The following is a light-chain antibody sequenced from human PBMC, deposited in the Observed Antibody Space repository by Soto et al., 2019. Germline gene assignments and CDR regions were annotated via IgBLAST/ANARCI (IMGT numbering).Light chain of an antibody. Sequence: DIQMTQSPSSLSASVGDSVTITCRASQRIGPYVSWYQQKPWKPPKLLISAATNLADVVPSRFGGSGSGTDFPLSVSSLQPEAFATYCCQQSYSLPVCTFGQGTKVQIK. CDR2: AAT. J-gene: IGKJ1*01. CDR3: QQSYSLPVCT. CDR1: QRIGPY. V-gene: IGKV1-39*01.